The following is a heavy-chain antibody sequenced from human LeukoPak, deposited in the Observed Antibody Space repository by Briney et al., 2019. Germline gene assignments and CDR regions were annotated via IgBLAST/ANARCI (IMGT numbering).Heavy chain of an antibody. D-gene: IGHD1-26*01. J-gene: IGHJ4*02. Sequence: SETLSLTCTVSGGSISSYYWSWIRQPPGKGLEWIGYIYYSGSTNYNPSLKSRVTISVDTSKNQFSLKLSSVTAADTAVYYCASYPVSGSYYDYWGRGTLVTVSS. CDR3: ASYPVSGSYYDY. V-gene: IGHV4-59*08. CDR1: GGSISSYY. CDR2: IYYSGST.